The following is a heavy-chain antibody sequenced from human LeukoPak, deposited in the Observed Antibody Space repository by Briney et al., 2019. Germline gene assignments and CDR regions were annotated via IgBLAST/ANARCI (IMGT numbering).Heavy chain of an antibody. J-gene: IGHJ6*02. CDR3: VRGYSFGPYGMDV. CDR1: GFPFSSYA. CDR2: ISDSGGST. V-gene: IGHV3-64D*09. Sequence: PGGSLTLSCSASGFPFSSYAMHWVRQAPGKGLEYVSAISDSGGSTYYADSVKGSFTISRDNSKNTLYLQMSSLRAEDTAVYFCVRGYSFGPYGMDVWGRGTTYIVSS. D-gene: IGHD2-15*01.